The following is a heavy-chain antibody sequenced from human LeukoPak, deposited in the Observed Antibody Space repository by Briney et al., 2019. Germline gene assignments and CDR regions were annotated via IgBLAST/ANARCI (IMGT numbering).Heavy chain of an antibody. CDR3: ARLSDKNYYDSSGYWD. D-gene: IGHD3-22*01. CDR2: IYTSGST. J-gene: IGHJ4*02. Sequence: SETLSLTCTVSGGSISSYYWSWIRQPAGKGLEWIGRIYTSGSTNYNPSLKSRVTMSVDTSKNQFSLKLSSVTAADTAVYYCARLSDKNYYDSSGYWDWGQGTLVTVSS. V-gene: IGHV4-4*07. CDR1: GGSISSYY.